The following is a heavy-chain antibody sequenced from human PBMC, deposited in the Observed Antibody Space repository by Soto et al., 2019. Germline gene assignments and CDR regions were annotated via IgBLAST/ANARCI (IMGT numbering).Heavy chain of an antibody. Sequence: SETLSLTCTVSGASISTDSYYWGWIRQPPRKGLEWIGSVSYSGSTYYSPSLRSRVIVSVDASKTQFSLRLSSVTASDTAIYYCARHLHCTNGVCPYYFDFWGQGLLVTVSS. CDR2: VSYSGST. J-gene: IGHJ4*02. V-gene: IGHV4-39*01. CDR1: GASISTDSYY. D-gene: IGHD2-8*01. CDR3: ARHLHCTNGVCPYYFDF.